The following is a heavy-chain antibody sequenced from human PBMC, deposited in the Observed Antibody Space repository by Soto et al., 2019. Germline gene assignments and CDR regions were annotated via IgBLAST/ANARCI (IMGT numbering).Heavy chain of an antibody. CDR3: ARRYGYSFDY. CDR2: IYHSGST. V-gene: IGHV4-4*02. CDR1: GDSISSSNW. J-gene: IGHJ4*02. D-gene: IGHD1-1*01. Sequence: SETLSLTCAVSGDSISSSNWWSWVRQPPGKGLEWIGEIYHSGSTNYNPSLKSRVTISVDTSKNQFSLKLSSVTAADTAVYYCARRYGYSFDYWGQGTLVTVSS.